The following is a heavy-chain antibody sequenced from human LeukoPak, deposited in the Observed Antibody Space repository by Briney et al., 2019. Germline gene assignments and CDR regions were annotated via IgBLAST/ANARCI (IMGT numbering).Heavy chain of an antibody. D-gene: IGHD4-17*01. Sequence: ASVKVSCKASGYTFTGYYMDWVRQAPGQGLEWMGWINPNSGGTNYAQKFQGRVTMTRDTSISKAYMELSRLRSDGTAVYYCARGPTTVTTFFHYYYMDVWGKGTTVTIYS. CDR3: ARGPTTVTTFFHYYYMDV. CDR2: INPNSGGT. J-gene: IGHJ6*03. V-gene: IGHV1-2*02. CDR1: GYTFTGYY.